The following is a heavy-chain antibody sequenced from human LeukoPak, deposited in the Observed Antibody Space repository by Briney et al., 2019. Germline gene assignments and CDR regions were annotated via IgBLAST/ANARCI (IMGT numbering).Heavy chain of an antibody. J-gene: IGHJ6*02. CDR2: IYHSGST. D-gene: IGHD6-13*01. CDR3: ARGIAAAGDYGMDV. Sequence: SETLSLTCAVSGGSISSGGYSWSWIRQPPGKGLEWIGYIYHSGSTYYNPSLKSRVPISVDRSKNQFSLKLSSVTAAHTAVYYCARGIAAAGDYGMDVWGQGTTVTVSS. CDR1: GGSISSGGYS. V-gene: IGHV4-30-2*01.